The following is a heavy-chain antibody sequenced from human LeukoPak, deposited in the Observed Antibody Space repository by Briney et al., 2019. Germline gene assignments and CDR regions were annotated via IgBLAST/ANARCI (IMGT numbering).Heavy chain of an antibody. CDR2: ISYDGSNK. D-gene: IGHD5-12*01. J-gene: IGHJ4*02. CDR1: GFTFSNYG. Sequence: PGGSLRLSCSASGFTFSNYGMHWVRQAPGKGLEWVAVISYDGSNKFYADSVKGRFTISRDNSENTLFPQMNSLRPEDTAVYYCARAKWLRLLLLLDYWGQGTLVTVSS. V-gene: IGHV3-30*03. CDR3: ARAKWLRLLLLLDY.